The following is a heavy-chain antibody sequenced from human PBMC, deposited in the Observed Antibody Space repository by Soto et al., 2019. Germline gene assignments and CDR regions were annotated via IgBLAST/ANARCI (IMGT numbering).Heavy chain of an antibody. CDR3: GRDLFRRVGDARIDY. CDR2: ISGNNDNT. D-gene: IGHD3-10*01. CDR1: GYSFSSYA. J-gene: IGHJ4*02. V-gene: IGHV1-18*01. Sequence: QVQLVQSGPEVKKPGASVKVSCKTSGYSFSSYAINWVRQVPGQGLEWLGWISGNNDNTNYAQQFQGRVSMATDTATSTAYMELRSLRSDDTAVYYCGRDLFRRVGDARIDYWGQGTLVTVSS.